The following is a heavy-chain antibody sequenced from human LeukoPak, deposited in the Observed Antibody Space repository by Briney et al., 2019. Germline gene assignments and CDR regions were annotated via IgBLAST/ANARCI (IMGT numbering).Heavy chain of an antibody. V-gene: IGHV1-18*01. CDR3: ARVLHYDILTGAYYYYYGMDV. Sequence: GASVKVSCKASGYTFTSYGISWVRQAPGQGLEWMGWISAYNGNTNYAQKLQGRVTMTTDTSTSTAYMELRSLRSDDTAVYYCARVLHYDILTGAYYYYYGMDVWGQGTTVTVSS. CDR1: GYTFTSYG. D-gene: IGHD3-9*01. J-gene: IGHJ6*02. CDR2: ISAYNGNT.